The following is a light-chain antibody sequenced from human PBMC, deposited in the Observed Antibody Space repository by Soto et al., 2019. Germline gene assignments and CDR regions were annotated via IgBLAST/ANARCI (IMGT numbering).Light chain of an antibody. Sequence: DIQMTQSPSTLSASVGDRVTITCRASQGISRWLAWYQQKPGKAPKLLIYKASSLESGVSSRFSGSGSGTEFTLTINSLQPDDFATYYCQQYNNYSPWAFGQGTKVEIK. CDR3: QQYNNYSPWA. J-gene: IGKJ1*01. CDR1: QGISRW. V-gene: IGKV1-5*03. CDR2: KAS.